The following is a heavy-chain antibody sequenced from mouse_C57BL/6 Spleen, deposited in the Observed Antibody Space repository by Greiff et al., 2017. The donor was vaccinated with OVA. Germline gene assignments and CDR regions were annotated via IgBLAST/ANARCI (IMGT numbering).Heavy chain of an antibody. CDR2: FHPYNDDT. CDR3: ARGGELLRYFDV. J-gene: IGHJ1*03. Sequence: QVQLQQSGAELVKPGASVKMSCKASGYTFTTYPIEWMKQNHGKSLEWIGNFHPYNDDTKYNEKFKGKATLTVEKSSSTVYLELSRLKLDDAAVYFCARGGELLRYFDVWGTGTTVTVSS. CDR1: GYTFTTYP. V-gene: IGHV1-47*01. D-gene: IGHD1-1*01.